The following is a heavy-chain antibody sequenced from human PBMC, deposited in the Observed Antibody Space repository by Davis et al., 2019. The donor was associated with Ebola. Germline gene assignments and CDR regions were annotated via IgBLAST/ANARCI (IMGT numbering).Heavy chain of an antibody. J-gene: IGHJ3*02. CDR1: GFTVSNNY. CDR3: ARGGDIVGNSRTPFDI. Sequence: PGGSLRLSCAASGFTVSNNYMSWVRQAPGKGLEWVSVIRAGGGTSYGDSVKGRFTISRDNSKNTLYLQMNSLRIEDTAVYYCARGGDIVGNSRTPFDIWGQGTMVTVSS. CDR2: IRAGGGT. V-gene: IGHV3-53*01. D-gene: IGHD1-26*01.